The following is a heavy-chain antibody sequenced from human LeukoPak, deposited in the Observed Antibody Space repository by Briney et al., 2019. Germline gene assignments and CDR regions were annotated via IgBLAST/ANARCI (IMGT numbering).Heavy chain of an antibody. V-gene: IGHV1-8*01. CDR2: MNPNSGYT. CDR1: GYTFTNYD. D-gene: IGHD2-15*01. J-gene: IGHJ5*02. CDR3: ARGPAASHRNWFDP. Sequence: ASVRVSCKASGYTFTNYDVDWVRQATGQGLEWMGWMNPNSGYTGHAQKFQGRVTMTRNTSISTAYMELSSLRSEDTAVYYCARGPAASHRNWFDPWGQGTLVTVSS.